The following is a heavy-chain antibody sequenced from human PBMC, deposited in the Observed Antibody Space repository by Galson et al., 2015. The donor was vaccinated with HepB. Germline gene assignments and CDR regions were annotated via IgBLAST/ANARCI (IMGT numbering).Heavy chain of an antibody. Sequence: SVKVSCKASGFTFTSSAVQWVRQARGQRLEWIGWIVVGSGHTNYAQEFQGRVTITSDTSASTAYMELSSLRSADTAVYYCARGGYSSGYYFHFDYWGQGTLATVSS. J-gene: IGHJ4*02. CDR3: ARGGYSSGYYFHFDY. D-gene: IGHD6-19*01. V-gene: IGHV1-58*01. CDR1: GFTFTSSA. CDR2: IVVGSGHT.